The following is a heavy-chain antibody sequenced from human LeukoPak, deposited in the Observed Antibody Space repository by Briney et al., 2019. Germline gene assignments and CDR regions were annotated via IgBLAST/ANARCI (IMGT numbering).Heavy chain of an antibody. CDR2: IYSGGST. V-gene: IGHV3-53*01. D-gene: IGHD3-22*01. CDR1: GFTVSSNY. CDR3: ARAVIVRAFDI. J-gene: IGHJ3*02. Sequence: PGGSLRLSCAASGFTVSSNYMSWVRQAPGKGLEWVSVIYSGGSTYYADSVKGRFTISRDNSKNTLYLQMNSLRAEDTAVYYCARAVIVRAFDIWGQGAMVTVSS.